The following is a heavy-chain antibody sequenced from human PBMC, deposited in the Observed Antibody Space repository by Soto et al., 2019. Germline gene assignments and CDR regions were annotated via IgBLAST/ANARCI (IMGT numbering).Heavy chain of an antibody. Sequence: GESLKIPCQCSGYTFSNFWIGWVRQLPGRGLEWMGIIYPGDQETRYSPPFHGKVTISADKSINTAYLQWNSLEASDTAFYFCARSPRSSPYFDYWGQGALVTVSS. V-gene: IGHV5-51*01. D-gene: IGHD6-13*01. CDR2: IYPGDQET. CDR3: ARSPRSSPYFDY. CDR1: GYTFSNFW. J-gene: IGHJ4*02.